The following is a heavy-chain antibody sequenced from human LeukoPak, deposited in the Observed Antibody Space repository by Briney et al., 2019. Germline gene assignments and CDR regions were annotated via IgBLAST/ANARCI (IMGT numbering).Heavy chain of an antibody. CDR2: IIPILGIA. J-gene: IGHJ6*02. CDR1: GGTSSSYA. V-gene: IGHV1-69*04. Sequence: SVKVSCKASGGTSSSYAISWVRQAPGQGLEWMGRIIPILGIANYAQKFQGRVTITADKSTSTAYMELSSLRSEDTAVYYCARDPHNYGDYDFYYGMDVWGQGTTVTVSS. CDR3: ARDPHNYGDYDFYYGMDV. D-gene: IGHD4-17*01.